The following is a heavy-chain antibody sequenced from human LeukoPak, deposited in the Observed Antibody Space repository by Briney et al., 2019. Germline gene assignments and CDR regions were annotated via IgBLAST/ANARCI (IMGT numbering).Heavy chain of an antibody. CDR1: GYTFTSYG. Sequence: ASVKVSCKASGYTFTSYGISLVRQAPGQGLEWMGWISAYNGNTNYAQKLQGRVTMTTDTSTSTAYMELRSLRSDDTAVYYCARDRVVVPAAILGVRFDPWGQGTLVTVSS. CDR3: ARDRVVVPAAILGVRFDP. D-gene: IGHD2-2*02. CDR2: ISAYNGNT. J-gene: IGHJ5*02. V-gene: IGHV1-18*01.